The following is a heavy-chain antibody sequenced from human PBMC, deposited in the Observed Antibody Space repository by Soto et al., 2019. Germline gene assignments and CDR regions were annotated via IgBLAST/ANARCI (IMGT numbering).Heavy chain of an antibody. CDR1: GFTFRNYD. V-gene: IGHV3-13*05. Sequence: EVQLVESGGGLVQPGGSLRLSCEASGFTFRNYDMHWVRQGTGKGLEWVSGISAAGDPDYADSVEGRFTISRENAQNSFFLQMDRLRVGATAVYYCARTDEDFDGVDVWGEWTAAIAPS. CDR2: ISAAGDP. J-gene: IGHJ6*04. CDR3: ARTDEDFDGVDV.